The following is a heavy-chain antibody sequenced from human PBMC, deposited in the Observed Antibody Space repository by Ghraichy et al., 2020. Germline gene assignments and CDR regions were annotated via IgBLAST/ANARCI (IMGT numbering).Heavy chain of an antibody. Sequence: ASVKVSCKASGYTFTSYGISWVRQAPGQGLEWMGWISAYNGNTNYAQKVQGRVTMTTDTSTSTAYMELRSLRSDDTALYYCARTAKEWHLDYWGQGTLVTVSS. CDR1: GYTFTSYG. CDR2: ISAYNGNT. D-gene: IGHD3-3*01. CDR3: ARTAKEWHLDY. J-gene: IGHJ4*02. V-gene: IGHV1-18*04.